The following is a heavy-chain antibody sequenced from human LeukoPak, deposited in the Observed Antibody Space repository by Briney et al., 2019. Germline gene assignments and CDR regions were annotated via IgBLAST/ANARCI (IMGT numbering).Heavy chain of an antibody. D-gene: IGHD6-19*01. CDR3: AKGPLIEVAGTTWDY. J-gene: IGHJ4*02. CDR2: ISGSGGHT. Sequence: PGRSLRLSCAASGFTFSSYAMSWVRQAPGKGLEWVSAISGSGGHTYYADSVKGRFSISRDNSKNTLYLQMNNLRVEDTAVYYCAKGPLIEVAGTTWDYWGQGTLVTVSS. V-gene: IGHV3-23*01. CDR1: GFTFSSYA.